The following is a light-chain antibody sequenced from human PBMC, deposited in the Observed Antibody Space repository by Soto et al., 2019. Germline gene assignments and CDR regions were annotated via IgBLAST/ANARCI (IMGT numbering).Light chain of an antibody. V-gene: IGKV3-11*01. Sequence: ESVLSQAPATLSLSPGERATLSCRASQSGSRYLAWYQQNPAQAPRLLIYATSNRATGIPARFSGSGSGTTFTLTTSSLQSEDFAVSYCQQYNNWHAITFGQGTRLEIK. CDR3: QQYNNWHAIT. CDR1: QSGSRY. CDR2: ATS. J-gene: IGKJ5*01.